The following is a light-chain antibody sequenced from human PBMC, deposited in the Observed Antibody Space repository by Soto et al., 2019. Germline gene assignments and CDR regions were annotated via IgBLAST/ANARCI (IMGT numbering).Light chain of an antibody. J-gene: IGLJ2*01. CDR1: SSDVGAYNY. CDR2: DVT. Sequence: QSALTQPASVSGSPGQSSTISCTGTSSDVGAYNYVSWYQQHPGKAPKLMIYDVTDRPSGVSYRFSGSKSGNTASLTIAGRQAEDEADYYCSSYTTSSTLGFGGGTKLTVL. CDR3: SSYTTSSTLG. V-gene: IGLV2-14*03.